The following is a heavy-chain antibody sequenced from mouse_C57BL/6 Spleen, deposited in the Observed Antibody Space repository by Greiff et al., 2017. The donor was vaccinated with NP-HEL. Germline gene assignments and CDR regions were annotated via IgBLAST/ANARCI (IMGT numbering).Heavy chain of an antibody. Sequence: QVQLQQSGPELVKPGASVKISCKASGYSFTSYYIHWVKQRPGQGLEWIGWIYPGSGNTKYNEKFKGKATLTADTSSSTAYMQLSSLTSEDSAVYYCARLDYDDSYWYFDVWGTGTTVTVSS. V-gene: IGHV1-66*01. J-gene: IGHJ1*03. CDR3: ARLDYDDSYWYFDV. CDR1: GYSFTSYY. D-gene: IGHD2-4*01. CDR2: IYPGSGNT.